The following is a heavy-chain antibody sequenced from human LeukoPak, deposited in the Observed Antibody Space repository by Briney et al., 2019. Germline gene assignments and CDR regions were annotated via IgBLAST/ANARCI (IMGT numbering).Heavy chain of an antibody. V-gene: IGHV1-69*13. CDR3: ARFTPYSSSWCNDY. CDR2: IIPIFGTA. CDR1: GGTFSSYA. Sequence: GASVKVSCKASGGTFSSYAISWVRQAPGQGLEWMGGIIPIFGTANYAQKFQGRVTITADESTSTAYMELRSLRSDDTAVYYCARFTPYSSSWCNDYWGQGTLVTVSS. D-gene: IGHD6-13*01. J-gene: IGHJ4*02.